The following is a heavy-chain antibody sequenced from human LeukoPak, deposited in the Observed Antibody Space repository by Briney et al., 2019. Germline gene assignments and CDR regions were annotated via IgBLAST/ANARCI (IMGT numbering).Heavy chain of an antibody. V-gene: IGHV4-31*03. CDR3: ARLIAVAGTPLDY. CDR2: IYYSGST. Sequence: SSETLSLTCTVSGGSISSGGYYWSWIRQHPGKGLEWIGYIYYSGSTYYNPSLKSRVTISVDTSKHQFSLKLSSVTAADTAVYYCARLIAVAGTPLDYWGQGTLVTVSS. CDR1: GGSISSGGYY. D-gene: IGHD6-19*01. J-gene: IGHJ4*02.